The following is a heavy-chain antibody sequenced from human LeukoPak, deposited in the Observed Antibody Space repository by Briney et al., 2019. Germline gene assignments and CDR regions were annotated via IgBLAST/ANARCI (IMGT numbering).Heavy chain of an antibody. V-gene: IGHV3-23*01. CDR3: AKDGTRGQWLVPFGYFDL. CDR2: ISGSGGST. Sequence: QSGGSLRLSCAASGFTFSSYAMSWVRQAPGKGLEWVSAISGSGGSTYYADSVKGRFTISRDNSKNTLYLQMNSLRAEDTAVYCCAKDGTRGQWLVPFGYFDLWGRGTLVTVSS. D-gene: IGHD6-19*01. J-gene: IGHJ2*01. CDR1: GFTFSSYA.